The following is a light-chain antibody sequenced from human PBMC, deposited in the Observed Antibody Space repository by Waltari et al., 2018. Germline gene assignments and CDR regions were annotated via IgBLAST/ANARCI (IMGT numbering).Light chain of an antibody. CDR3: QQYNYNSRT. CDR1: QGVSSW. CDR2: MAS. Sequence: DIQMTQSPSTLSASVGDRVTITCGASQGVSSWLAWYQQKPGNAPRLLIYMASRLESGGPSRFGGSGSGTGFALTISNLQPEDFATYDGQQYNYNSRTFGQGTKVEIK. V-gene: IGKV1-5*03. J-gene: IGKJ1*01.